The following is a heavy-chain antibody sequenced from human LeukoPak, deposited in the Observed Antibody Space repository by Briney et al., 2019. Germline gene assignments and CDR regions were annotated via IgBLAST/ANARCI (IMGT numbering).Heavy chain of an antibody. CDR1: GGSFSGYY. Sequence: SETLSLTCAVYGGSFSGYYWSWIRQPPGKGLEWIGEINHSGSTNDNPSLKSRVTTSLDKSKNQFSLKLSSMTAADTAVYYCARARRDGLKFDYWGQGALVTVSS. D-gene: IGHD5-24*01. CDR3: ARARRDGLKFDY. CDR2: INHSGST. J-gene: IGHJ4*02. V-gene: IGHV4-34*01.